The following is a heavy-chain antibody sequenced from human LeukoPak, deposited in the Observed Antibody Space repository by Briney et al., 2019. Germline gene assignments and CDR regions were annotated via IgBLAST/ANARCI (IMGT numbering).Heavy chain of an antibody. Sequence: GRSLRLSCAVSGFNFDDYAMHWVRHAPGRGLEWVSGINWKTGNGIYADSVKGRFTISRDNAKSSLYLQMSSLRAEDTALYYCTRRAARWQFDLWGRGTLLTVSS. J-gene: IGHJ2*01. CDR3: TRRAARWQFDL. V-gene: IGHV3-9*01. CDR1: GFNFDDYA. D-gene: IGHD5-24*01. CDR2: INWKTGNG.